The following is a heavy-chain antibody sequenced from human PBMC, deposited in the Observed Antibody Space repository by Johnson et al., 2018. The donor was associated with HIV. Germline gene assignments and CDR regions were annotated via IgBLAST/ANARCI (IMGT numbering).Heavy chain of an antibody. CDR2: IGTAGDT. D-gene: IGHD1-26*01. V-gene: IGHV3-23*04. Sequence: VHLVESGGGLVQPGGSLRLSCAASGFTVSSYAMSWVRQAPGKGLEWVSAIGTAGDTYYADSVKGRFTISRDNAKNSLYLQVNSLRAEDTAVYYCAREGRRDAFDIWGQGTMVTVSS. CDR3: AREGRRDAFDI. J-gene: IGHJ3*02. CDR1: GFTVSSYA.